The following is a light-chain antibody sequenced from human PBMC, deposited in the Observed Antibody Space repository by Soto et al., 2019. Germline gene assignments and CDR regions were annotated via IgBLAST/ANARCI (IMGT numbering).Light chain of an antibody. J-gene: IGKJ1*01. Sequence: DIVMTQSPLSLPVTPGEPASISCRSSQSLLHSNGYNYLDWYLQKPGQSPQVLIYFGSSRASGVADRFSGSGSGTEFTLKISRVEAEDVGIYYCMQTLQTPRAFGQGTKVEIK. CDR1: QSLLHSNGYNY. V-gene: IGKV2-28*01. CDR2: FGS. CDR3: MQTLQTPRA.